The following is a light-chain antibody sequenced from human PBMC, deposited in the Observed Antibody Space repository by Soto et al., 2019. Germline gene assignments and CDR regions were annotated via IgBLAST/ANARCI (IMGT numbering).Light chain of an antibody. CDR1: QDINKN. J-gene: IGKJ5*01. CDR3: QQYESLPLT. CDR2: DAS. Sequence: DIQMTQSPSSLSASLGDIVSIACQASQDINKNLIWYQQKPGKAPKLLIYDASDLETGVPSRFSGSGSGTGFTFTISSLQPEDFATYYCQQYESLPLTFGQGTRLEIK. V-gene: IGKV1-33*01.